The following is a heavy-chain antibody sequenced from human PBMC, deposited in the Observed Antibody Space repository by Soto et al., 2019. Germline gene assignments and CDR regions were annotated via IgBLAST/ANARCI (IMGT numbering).Heavy chain of an antibody. V-gene: IGHV1-2*04. D-gene: IGHD4-17*01. Sequence: ASVKVSCKASGYSFTGYYMHWVRQAPGQGLEWMGWINPNSGGTNYAQKFQGWVTMTRDTSISTAYMELSRLRSDDPAVYYCAGGPWGGTTGGRMDHHGLDVWGQGTTVTVSS. J-gene: IGHJ6*02. CDR1: GYSFTGYY. CDR3: AGGPWGGTTGGRMDHHGLDV. CDR2: INPNSGGT.